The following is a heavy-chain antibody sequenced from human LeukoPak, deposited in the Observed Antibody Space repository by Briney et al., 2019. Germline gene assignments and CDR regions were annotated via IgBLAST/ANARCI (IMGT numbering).Heavy chain of an antibody. Sequence: GGSLRPSCAASGFTFSSYGMHWVRQAPGKGLEWVAVIWYDGSNKYYADSVKGRFTISRDNSKNTLYLQMNSLRAEDTAVYYCAKDRTPGWYFDYWGQGTLVTVSS. CDR3: AKDRTPGWYFDY. D-gene: IGHD3-9*01. V-gene: IGHV3-33*06. CDR2: IWYDGSNK. CDR1: GFTFSSYG. J-gene: IGHJ4*02.